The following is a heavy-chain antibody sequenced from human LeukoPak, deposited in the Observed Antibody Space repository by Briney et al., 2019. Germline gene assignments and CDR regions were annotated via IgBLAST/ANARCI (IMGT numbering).Heavy chain of an antibody. J-gene: IGHJ6*02. V-gene: IGHV4-59*08. CDR2: IYYSGST. CDR1: GGSISTYY. Sequence: SETLSLTCTVSGGSISTYYWSWIRQPPGKGLEWIGYIYYSGSTNYNPSLKSRVTISVDTSKNQFSLKLSSVTAADTAVYYCARQVYYYYYGMDVWGQGTTVTVSS. CDR3: ARQVYYYYYGMDV.